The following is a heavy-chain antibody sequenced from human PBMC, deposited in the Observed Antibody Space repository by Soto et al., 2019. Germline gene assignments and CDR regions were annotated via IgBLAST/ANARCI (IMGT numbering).Heavy chain of an antibody. CDR1: GFTFGSYG. D-gene: IGHD3-22*01. CDR3: AKVRITMIVVVSVDY. J-gene: IGHJ4*02. CDR2: ISYDGSNK. Sequence: GGSLRLSCAASGFTFGSYGMHWVRQAPGKGLEWAAVISYDGSNKYYADSVKGRFTISRDNSKNTLYLQMNSLRAEDTAVYYCAKVRITMIVVVSVDYWGQGTLVTVSS. V-gene: IGHV3-30*18.